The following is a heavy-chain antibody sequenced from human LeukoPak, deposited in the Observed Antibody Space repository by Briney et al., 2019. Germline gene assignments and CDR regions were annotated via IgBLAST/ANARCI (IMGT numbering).Heavy chain of an antibody. CDR3: AKDLHYYDGSGLVHY. CDR1: GFTFSSYS. V-gene: IGHV3-21*04. J-gene: IGHJ4*02. D-gene: IGHD3-22*01. Sequence: PGGSLRLSCAASGFTFSSYSMNWVRQAPGKGLEWVSSISSSSSYIYYADSVKGRFTISRDNAKNSLYLQMNSLRPEDTALYYCAKDLHYYDGSGLVHYWGQGTLVTVSS. CDR2: ISSSSSYI.